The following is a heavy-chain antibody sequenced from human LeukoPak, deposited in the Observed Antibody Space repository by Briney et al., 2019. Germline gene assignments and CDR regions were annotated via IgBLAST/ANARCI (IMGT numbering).Heavy chain of an antibody. CDR1: GGSISSYY. D-gene: IGHD1-26*01. J-gene: IGHJ5*02. Sequence: SETLSLTCTVSGGSISSYYWSWIRQPPGKGLEWIGYIYYSGSTNYNPSLKSRVTMSLDASKNQFSLELNSVTPADTAVYYCARGGNYWPQWWFDPWGRGTQVSVSS. CDR3: ARGGNYWPQWWFDP. V-gene: IGHV4-59*01. CDR2: IYYSGST.